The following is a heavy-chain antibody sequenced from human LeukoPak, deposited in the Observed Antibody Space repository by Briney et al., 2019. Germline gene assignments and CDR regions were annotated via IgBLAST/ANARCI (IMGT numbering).Heavy chain of an antibody. Sequence: ASVKVSCKASGYTFTRNYMHWVRPAPGQGLEWMGITNPSGGKTNYAQKFQGKVAMTRDTSTSTVYMELSSMRSEDTAIYYCARDCSSTRCQGPVFDNWGQGTPVTVSS. CDR2: TNPSGGKT. CDR1: GYTFTRNY. CDR3: ARDCSSTRCQGPVFDN. D-gene: IGHD2-2*01. V-gene: IGHV1-46*01. J-gene: IGHJ4*02.